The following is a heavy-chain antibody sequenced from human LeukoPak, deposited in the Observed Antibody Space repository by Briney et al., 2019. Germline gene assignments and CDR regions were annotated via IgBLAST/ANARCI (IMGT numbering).Heavy chain of an antibody. Sequence: ASVTVSCKASGYTFTSYGISWVRQAPGQGLEWMGWISGYNGNTNYAQKVQGRVTMTTDTATRTAHMELRSLRSDDTAVYYCAGDPVTYDYGRSGYPSASWFDPWGQGTLVTVSS. J-gene: IGHJ5*02. CDR3: AGDPVTYDYGRSGYPSASWFDP. CDR1: GYTFTSYG. CDR2: ISGYNGNT. V-gene: IGHV1-18*01. D-gene: IGHD3-22*01.